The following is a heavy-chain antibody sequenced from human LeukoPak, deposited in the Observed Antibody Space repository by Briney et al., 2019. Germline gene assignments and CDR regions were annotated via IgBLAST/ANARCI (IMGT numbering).Heavy chain of an antibody. J-gene: IGHJ5*02. D-gene: IGHD3-3*01. CDR3: ARYHYDFWSGYCA. V-gene: IGHV4-34*01. Sequence: TSETLSLTCAVYGGSFSGYYWGWIRQPPGKGRGWIGEINHSGSTNYNPSLKSRVTISVDTSKNQFSLKLSSVTAADTAVYYCARYHYDFWSGYCAWGQGTLVTVSS. CDR1: GGSFSGYY. CDR2: INHSGST.